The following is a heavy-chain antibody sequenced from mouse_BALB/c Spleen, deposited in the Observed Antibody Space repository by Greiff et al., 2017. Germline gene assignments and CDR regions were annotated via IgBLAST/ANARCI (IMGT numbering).Heavy chain of an antibody. CDR2: ISSGSSTI. CDR1: GFTFSSFG. V-gene: IGHV5-17*02. Sequence: EVKLMESGGGLVQPGGSRKLSCAASGFTFSSFGMHWVRQAPEKGLEWVAYISSGSSTIYYADTVKGRFTISRDNPKNTLFLQMTSLRSEDTAVYYCARGKVYAMDYWGQGTSVTVSS. CDR3: ARGKVYAMDY. J-gene: IGHJ4*01.